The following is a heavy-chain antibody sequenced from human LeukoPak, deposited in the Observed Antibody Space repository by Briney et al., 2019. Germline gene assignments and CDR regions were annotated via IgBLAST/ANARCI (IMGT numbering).Heavy chain of an antibody. CDR2: IGKTGDT. Sequence: GYPSLSCAASGFTFPTYDFHWVRQGAGKGLEWVSGIGKTGDTYYLDSVKGRFTFSRENAWNSLSLQMNSLAAGDTAVYYCARGAVTGFDFWGPGTLVIVSS. J-gene: IGHJ4*02. CDR3: ARGAVTGFDF. CDR1: GFTFPTYD. V-gene: IGHV3-13*01. D-gene: IGHD4-17*01.